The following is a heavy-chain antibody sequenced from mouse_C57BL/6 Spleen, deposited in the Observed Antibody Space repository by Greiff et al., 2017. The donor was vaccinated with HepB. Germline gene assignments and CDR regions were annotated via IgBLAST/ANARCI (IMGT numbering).Heavy chain of an antibody. Sequence: QVQLKQPGAELVKPGASVKLSCKASGYTFTSYWMHWVKQRPGQGLEWIGMIHPNSGSTNYNEKFKSKATLTVDKSSSTAYMQLSSLTSEDSAVYYCAGSGTDYYAMDYWGQGTSVTVSS. CDR2: IHPNSGST. J-gene: IGHJ4*01. D-gene: IGHD4-1*01. CDR3: AGSGTDYYAMDY. V-gene: IGHV1-64*01. CDR1: GYTFTSYW.